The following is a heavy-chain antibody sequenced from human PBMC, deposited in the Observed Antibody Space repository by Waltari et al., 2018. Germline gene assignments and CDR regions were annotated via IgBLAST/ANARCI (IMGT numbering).Heavy chain of an antibody. V-gene: IGHV1-2*02. J-gene: IGHJ4*02. CDR1: GYTFTGYY. CDR3: ARDKVVVPAATYDY. Sequence: QVQLVQSGAEVKKPGASVKVSCKASGYTFTGYYMHWVRQAPRQGLEWRGWNNPNSGGTNYAQKFQGRVTRTRETSISTAYMELSRLRSDDTAVYYCARDKVVVPAATYDYWGQGTLVTVSS. CDR2: NNPNSGGT. D-gene: IGHD2-2*01.